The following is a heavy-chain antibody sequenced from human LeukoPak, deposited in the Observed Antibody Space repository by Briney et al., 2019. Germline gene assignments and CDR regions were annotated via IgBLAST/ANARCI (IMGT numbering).Heavy chain of an antibody. CDR1: GYTFSNYG. J-gene: IGHJ4*01. D-gene: IGHD1-1*01. V-gene: IGHV1-18*01. CDR2: ITAYNGNR. Sequence: ASVKVSCKTSGYTFSNYGISWVRQAPGQGLEWMGWITAYNGNRLYAQRFQGRITLTTDTSTSTSYMELRSLEYDDTAIYYCARDNDKVVDHWGQGTLVAVSS. CDR3: ARDNDKVVDH.